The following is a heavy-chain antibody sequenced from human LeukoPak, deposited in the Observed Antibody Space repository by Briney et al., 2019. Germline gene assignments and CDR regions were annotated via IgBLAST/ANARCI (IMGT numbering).Heavy chain of an antibody. J-gene: IGHJ6*03. CDR2: INPKSGGT. V-gene: IGHV1-2*02. CDR1: GGTFSSYA. D-gene: IGHD2-15*01. CDR3: ARGVVAATFYYYMDV. Sequence: GASVKVSCKASGGTFSSYAISWVRQAPGQGLEWMGWINPKSGGTNYAQKFQGRVTMTRDTSISTTYMELSRLRSDDTAVYYCARGVVAATFYYYMDVWGKGTTVTVSS.